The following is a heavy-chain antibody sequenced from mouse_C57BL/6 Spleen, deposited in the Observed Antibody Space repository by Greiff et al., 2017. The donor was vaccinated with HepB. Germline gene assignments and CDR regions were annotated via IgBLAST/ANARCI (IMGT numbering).Heavy chain of an antibody. CDR1: GYAFSSSW. J-gene: IGHJ2*01. Sequence: QVQLQQSGPELVKPGASVKISCKASGYAFSSSWMNWVKQRPGKGLEWIGRIYPGDGDTNYNGKFKGKATLTADKSSSTAYMQLSSLTSEDSAVYFCASHYGQRGVFDYWGQGTTLTVSS. CDR2: IYPGDGDT. CDR3: ASHYGQRGVFDY. D-gene: IGHD1-1*01. V-gene: IGHV1-82*01.